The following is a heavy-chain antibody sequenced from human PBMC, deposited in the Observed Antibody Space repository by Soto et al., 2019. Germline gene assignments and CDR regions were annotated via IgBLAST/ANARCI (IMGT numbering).Heavy chain of an antibody. CDR2: IIPIFGTA. V-gene: IGHV1-69*06. D-gene: IGHD1-20*01. Sequence: GASVKVSCKASGGTFSSYAISWVRQAPGQGLEWMGGIIPIFGTANYAQKFQGRVTITADKSTSTAYMELSSLRSEDTAVYYCARGLISQRYNWNYYYGMDVWGQGTTVTV. CDR3: ARGLISQRYNWNYYYGMDV. CDR1: GGTFSSYA. J-gene: IGHJ6*02.